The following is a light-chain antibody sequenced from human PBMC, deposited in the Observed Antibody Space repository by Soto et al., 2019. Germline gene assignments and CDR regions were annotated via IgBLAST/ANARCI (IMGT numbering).Light chain of an antibody. CDR2: VAS. V-gene: IGKV1-9*01. Sequence: DIQMTQSPSTLSGSVGDRVTITCRASQGISSYLAWYQQKPGRATKLMIYVASTLQSGVPSRFSGSGSGTDFTLTIRSLEPEDFAVYYCQQRTNWHLTTFGHGTRLEIK. CDR1: QGISSY. J-gene: IGKJ5*01. CDR3: QQRTNWHLTT.